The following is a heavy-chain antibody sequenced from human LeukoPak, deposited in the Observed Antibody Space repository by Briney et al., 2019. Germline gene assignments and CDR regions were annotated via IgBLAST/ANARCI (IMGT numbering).Heavy chain of an antibody. CDR2: IHSDGSST. J-gene: IGHJ4*02. CDR3: ARSGWPYYFDY. D-gene: IGHD3-22*01. Sequence: GGSLRLSCAASGFTFSSYWMQWVRQAPGKGLVWVSRIHSDGSSTSYADSVRGRFTISRDDAKSTLYLQMNSLRAEDTAVYYCARSGWPYYFDYWGQGTLVTVSS. V-gene: IGHV3-74*01. CDR1: GFTFSSYW.